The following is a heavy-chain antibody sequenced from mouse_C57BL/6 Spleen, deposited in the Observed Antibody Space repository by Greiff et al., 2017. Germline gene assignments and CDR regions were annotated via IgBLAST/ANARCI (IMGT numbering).Heavy chain of an antibody. D-gene: IGHD2-5*01. CDR1: GYSITSGYY. V-gene: IGHV3-6*01. Sequence: EVKLLESGPGLVKPSQSLSLTCSVTGYSITSGYYWNWIRQFPGNKLEWMGYISYDGSNNYNPSLKNRISITRDTSKNQFFLKLNSVTTEDTATYYCARASYSNLYAMDYWGQGTSVTVSS. CDR3: ARASYSNLYAMDY. J-gene: IGHJ4*01. CDR2: ISYDGSN.